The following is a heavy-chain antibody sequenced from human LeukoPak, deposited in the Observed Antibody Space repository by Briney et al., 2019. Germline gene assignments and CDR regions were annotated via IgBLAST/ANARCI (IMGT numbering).Heavy chain of an antibody. D-gene: IGHD2-2*02. CDR3: AKLPAVILHYYYCYMDV. CDR1: GFTFSSYW. Sequence: GGSLRLSCAASGFTFSSYWMHWVRQAPGKGLVWVSRINTDGSSTSYADSVKGRFTISRDNAKNTLYLQMNSLRAEDTAVYYCAKLPAVILHYYYCYMDVWGKGTTVTVSS. V-gene: IGHV3-74*01. J-gene: IGHJ6*03. CDR2: INTDGSST.